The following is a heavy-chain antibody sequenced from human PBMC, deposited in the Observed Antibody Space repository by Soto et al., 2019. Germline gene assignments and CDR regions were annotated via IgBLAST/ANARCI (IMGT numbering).Heavy chain of an antibody. D-gene: IGHD2-15*01. CDR2: IYHSGST. CDR3: ASAGRGYCSGGSCYSGLHGMDV. CDR1: GGSISSSNW. J-gene: IGHJ6*02. V-gene: IGHV4-4*02. Sequence: QVQLQESGPGLVKPSGTLSLTCAVSGGSISSSNWWSWVRQPPGKGLEWIGEIYHSGSTNYNPSLKSRVTISVDKSKHQFSLKLSSVTAADTAVYYCASAGRGYCSGGSCYSGLHGMDVWGQGTTVTVSS.